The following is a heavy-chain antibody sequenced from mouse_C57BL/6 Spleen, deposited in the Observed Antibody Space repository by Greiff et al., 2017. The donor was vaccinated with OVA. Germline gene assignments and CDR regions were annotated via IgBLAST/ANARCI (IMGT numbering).Heavy chain of an antibody. CDR1: GYSFTDYN. V-gene: IGHV1-39*01. J-gene: IGHJ2*01. CDR2: LNPNYGTT. D-gene: IGHD1-1*01. Sequence: VQLQQSGPELVKPGASVKISCKASGYSFTDYNINWVKQSNGQSLEWIGVLNPNYGTTRYNQKFKVKATLTVDQSSSTAYMQLNSLTSEDSAVYYCAKTTVVAPDYWGQGTTLTVSS. CDR3: AKTTVVAPDY.